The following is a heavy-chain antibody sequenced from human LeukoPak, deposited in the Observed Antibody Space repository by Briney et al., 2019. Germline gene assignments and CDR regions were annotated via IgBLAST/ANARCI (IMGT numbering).Heavy chain of an antibody. D-gene: IGHD3-10*01. CDR1: GYTFTSYG. J-gene: IGHJ4*02. CDR2: ISAYNGNT. Sequence: ASVKVSCKASGYTFTSYGISWVRQAPGQGLEWMGWISAYNGNTNYAQKLQGRVTMTTDTSTSTAYMELRSLRSDDTAVYYCARVDSNRIYYGPGKSDYWGQGTLVTVSS. V-gene: IGHV1-18*01. CDR3: ARVDSNRIYYGPGKSDY.